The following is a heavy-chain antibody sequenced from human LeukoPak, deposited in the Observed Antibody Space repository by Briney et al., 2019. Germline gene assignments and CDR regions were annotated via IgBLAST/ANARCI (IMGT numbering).Heavy chain of an antibody. Sequence: EASVKVSFKASGYTFTIYGISWVRQAPGQGGERMGWISAYNGNTNYAQKLQGRVTITTDTSTSTAYMELRSLRSDDTAVYYCARDLAYFDASWFDLWGQGTLVTVSS. V-gene: IGHV1-18*04. J-gene: IGHJ5*02. CDR2: ISAYNGNT. CDR1: GYTFTIYG. D-gene: IGHD3-9*01. CDR3: ARDLAYFDASWFDL.